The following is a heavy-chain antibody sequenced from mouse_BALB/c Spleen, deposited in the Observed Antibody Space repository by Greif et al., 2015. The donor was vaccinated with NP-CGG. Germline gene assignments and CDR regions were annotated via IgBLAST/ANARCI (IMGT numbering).Heavy chain of an antibody. V-gene: IGHV2-2*02. CDR2: ILRGVST. D-gene: IGHD3-2*02. J-gene: IGHJ2*01. Sequence: VQLQHSGPGLVQPSQGLSLACTVSGFSLTGYGVHWVRQSPGKGLEWLGVILRGVSTDKKEAFRCRQSISKDKSKSQVFKKMNRLQANDTARYYGARGAKARYYSEDGGQGNTRTGAS. CDR3: ARGAKARYYSED. CDR1: GFSLTGYG.